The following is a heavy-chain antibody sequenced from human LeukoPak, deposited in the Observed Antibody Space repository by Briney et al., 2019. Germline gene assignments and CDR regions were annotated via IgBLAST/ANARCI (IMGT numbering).Heavy chain of an antibody. Sequence: GASVKVSCTVSGYTLTELSMHWVRQAPGKGLEWMGGFDPEDGETIYAQKFQGRVTMTEDTSTDTAYMELSSLRSEDTAVYYCATSNQHSSGDHYGMDVWGQGTTVTVSS. J-gene: IGHJ6*02. CDR2: FDPEDGET. CDR3: ATSNQHSSGDHYGMDV. V-gene: IGHV1-24*01. CDR1: GYTLTELS. D-gene: IGHD6-19*01.